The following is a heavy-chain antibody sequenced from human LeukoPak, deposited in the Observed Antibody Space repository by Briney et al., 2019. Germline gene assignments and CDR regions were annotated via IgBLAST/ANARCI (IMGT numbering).Heavy chain of an antibody. D-gene: IGHD6-19*01. CDR1: GXSISSYY. J-gene: IGHJ4*02. CDR3: ARRGYSSGWYYFDY. V-gene: IGHV4-59*08. CDR2: IFYSGTT. Sequence: PSETLSLTCTVSGXSISSYYWSWIRQPPGKGLEWIGYIFYSGTTNYNPSLKSRVTISVDTSKNQFSLKLSSVTAADTAVYYCARRGYSSGWYYFDYWGQGTLVTVSS.